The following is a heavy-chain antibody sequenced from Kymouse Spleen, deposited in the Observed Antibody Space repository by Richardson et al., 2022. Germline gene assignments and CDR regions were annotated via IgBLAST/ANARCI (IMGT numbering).Heavy chain of an antibody. Sequence: EVQLVESGGGLVQPGRSLRLSCAASGFTFDDYAMHWVRQAPGKGLEWVSGISWNSGSIGYADSVKGRFTISRDNAKNSLYLQMNSLRAEDTALYYCAKDRG*LVFFDYWGQGTLVTVSS. CDR1: GFTFDDYA. CDR2: ISWNSGSI. CDR3: AKDRG*LVFFDY. J-gene: IGHJ4*02. V-gene: IGHV3-9*01. D-gene: IGHD6-13*01.